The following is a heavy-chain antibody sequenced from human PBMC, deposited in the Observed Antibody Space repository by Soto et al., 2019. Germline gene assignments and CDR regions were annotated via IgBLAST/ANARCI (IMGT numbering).Heavy chain of an antibody. J-gene: IGHJ4*02. CDR1: GFAFSSYG. V-gene: IGHV3-33*01. D-gene: IGHD6-6*01. CDR3: TRSPPGVAGRYCFDF. CDR2: IWYDGSNK. Sequence: QVQLVESGGGVVQPGRSLRLSCAASGFAFSSYGMHWVRQTPGKGLGWVALIWYDGSNKYYADSVKGRFTISRDNYKNTLYPQMHSLRAEATAVYFCTRSPPGVAGRYCFDFWGQGTLVTVSS.